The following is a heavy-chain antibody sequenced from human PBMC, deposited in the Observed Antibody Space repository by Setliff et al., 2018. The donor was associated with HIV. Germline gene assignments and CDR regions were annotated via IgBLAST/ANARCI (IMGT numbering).Heavy chain of an antibody. J-gene: IGHJ4*02. V-gene: IGHV4-34*01. D-gene: IGHD1-1*01. CDR1: GGSFSGYY. CDR3: AGLDRPAKPLVV. CDR2: INHSGST. Sequence: SETLSLTCAVYGGSFSGYYWSWIRQPPGKGLEWIGEINHSGSTNYNPSLKSRVTIPVDTSKNQFSLKLSSVTAADTAVYYCAGLDRPAKPLVVWGQGTLVTVSS.